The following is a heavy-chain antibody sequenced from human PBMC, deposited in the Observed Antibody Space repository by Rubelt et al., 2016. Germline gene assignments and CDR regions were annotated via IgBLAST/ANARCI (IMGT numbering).Heavy chain of an antibody. CDR2: IYYSGTT. Sequence: QLQLQESGPGLVRPSETLSLTCSVSGGSISSSNYYWGWVRRPPGKGLEWIGSIYYSGTTYYNPSLESRVTMSVDTSKNQFSRRLRSGTAADTALYYCARQLYSGSYYIDYWGQGTLVTVSS. J-gene: IGHJ4*02. CDR3: ARQLYSGSYYIDY. CDR1: GGSISSSNYY. V-gene: IGHV4-39*01. D-gene: IGHD1-26*01.